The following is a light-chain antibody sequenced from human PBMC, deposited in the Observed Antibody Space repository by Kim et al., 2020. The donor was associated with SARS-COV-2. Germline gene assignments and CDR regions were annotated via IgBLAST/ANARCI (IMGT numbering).Light chain of an antibody. CDR2: GAS. J-gene: IGKJ5*01. CDR3: QQYGNLIT. V-gene: IGKV3-20*01. CDR1: QSVSSTY. Sequence: EIVLTQSPGTLSLSPGERATLSCRASQSVSSTYLAWYQQKPGQAPRLLIHGASRRATGIPDRFSGSGSGTDFTLTISRLEPEDFAVYYCQQYGNLITFGQGTRLEIK.